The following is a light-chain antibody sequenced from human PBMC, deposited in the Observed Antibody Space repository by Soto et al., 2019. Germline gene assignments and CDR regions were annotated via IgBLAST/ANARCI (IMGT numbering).Light chain of an antibody. J-gene: IGKJ5*01. CDR1: QSVRTY. Sequence: EVVLTQSPATLSLSPGERATLSCRASQSVRTYLAWYQQKPGQFPRLLIHDASSRATGIPARFSGSGSGTDFTLTISSLEPEDFAVYYCQQRTNWPSSTFGQGTRLEI. CDR3: QQRTNWPSST. CDR2: DAS. V-gene: IGKV3-11*01.